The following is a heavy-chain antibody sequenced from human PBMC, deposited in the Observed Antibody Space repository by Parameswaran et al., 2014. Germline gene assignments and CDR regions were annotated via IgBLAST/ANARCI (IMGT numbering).Heavy chain of an antibody. J-gene: IGHJ3*02. CDR3: ARVGYSYGHGAFDI. D-gene: IGHD5-18*01. Sequence: RWIRQPPGKGLEWIGEIYHSGSTNYNPSLKSRVTISVDKSKNQFSLKLSSVTAADTAVYYCARVGYSYGHGAFDIWGQGTMVTVSS. CDR2: IYHSGST. V-gene: IGHV4-4*02.